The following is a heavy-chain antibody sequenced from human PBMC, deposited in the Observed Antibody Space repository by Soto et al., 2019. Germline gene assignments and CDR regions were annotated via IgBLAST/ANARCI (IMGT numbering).Heavy chain of an antibody. V-gene: IGHV4-34*01. CDR2: INHSGST. Sequence: ETMSLTWGVEDGSCIDHDWSRISQPPGKGLEWIGEINHSGSTNYNPSLKSRVTISVDTSKNQFSLKLSSVTAADTAVYYCARGGVSENWFDPWGQGTLVTVSS. D-gene: IGHD6-6*01. CDR3: ARGGVSENWFDP. J-gene: IGHJ5*02. CDR1: DGSCIDHD.